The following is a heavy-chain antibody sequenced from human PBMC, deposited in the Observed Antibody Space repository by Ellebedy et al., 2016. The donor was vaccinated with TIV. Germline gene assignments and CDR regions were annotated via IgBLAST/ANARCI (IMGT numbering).Heavy chain of an antibody. J-gene: IGHJ6*02. D-gene: IGHD1-26*01. CDR1: GFSLSTSGVG. CDR3: AHISGAGPYYYYYGMDV. CDR2: IYWDDDK. Sequence: SGPTLVXPTQTLTLTCTFSGFSLSTSGVGVGWIRQPPGKALEWLALIYWDDDKRYSPSLKSRLTITKDTSKNQVVLTMTNMDPVDTATYYCAHISGAGPYYYYYGMDVWGQGTTVTVSS. V-gene: IGHV2-5*02.